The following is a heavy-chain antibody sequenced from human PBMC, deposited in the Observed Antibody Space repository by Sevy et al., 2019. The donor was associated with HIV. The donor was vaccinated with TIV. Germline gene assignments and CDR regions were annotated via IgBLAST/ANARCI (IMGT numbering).Heavy chain of an antibody. V-gene: IGHV1-24*01. D-gene: IGHD3-16*01. J-gene: IGHJ5*01. CDR2: FDPEDSET. CDR1: GYTLTELS. Sequence: ASVKVSCKVSGYTLTELSMHWVRQAPGKGLEWMGGFDPEDSETIYAQKFQGRVTMTEDTSTDTAYMELSSLRSEDTAVYYCATQVGDGYFFHWFDSWGQGTLVTVSS. CDR3: ATQVGDGYFFHWFDS.